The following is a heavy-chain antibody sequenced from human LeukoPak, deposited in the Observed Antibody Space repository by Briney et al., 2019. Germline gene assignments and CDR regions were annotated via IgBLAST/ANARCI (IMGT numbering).Heavy chain of an antibody. J-gene: IGHJ3*02. CDR2: ISYDGSNK. CDR1: RFTFSSYG. Sequence: PGRSLRLSCAASRFTFSSYGMHWVRQAPGKGLEWVAVISYDGSNKYYADSVKGRFTISRDNSKNTLYLQMNSLRAEDTAVYYCAKGTWIQLWRDAFDIWGQGTMVTVSS. CDR3: AKGTWIQLWRDAFDI. V-gene: IGHV3-30*18. D-gene: IGHD5-18*01.